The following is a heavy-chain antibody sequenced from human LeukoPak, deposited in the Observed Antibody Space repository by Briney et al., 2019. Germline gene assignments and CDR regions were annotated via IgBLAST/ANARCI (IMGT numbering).Heavy chain of an antibody. CDR2: VYYSGST. D-gene: IGHD4-23*01. CDR3: ARGWYGGNYWYFDL. J-gene: IGHJ2*01. V-gene: IGHV4-59*02. Sequence: SETLSLTCTVSGGSVNSYCWSWIRQPPGNGLEWIGCVYYSGSTNYNPSLKSRVTISVDTSKNQFSLNLTSVTAADTAVYYCARGWYGGNYWYFDLWGRGTLVTVSS. CDR1: GGSVNSYC.